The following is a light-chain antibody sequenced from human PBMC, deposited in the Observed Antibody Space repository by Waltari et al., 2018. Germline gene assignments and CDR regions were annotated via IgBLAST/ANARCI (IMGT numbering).Light chain of an antibody. CDR3: QQHDNPPFT. Sequence: DIQMTQSPSSLSASVGDTVPITCQGNHDISDYLNWYQQKPGKAPNLLISDASHLEVGVPSRFSGSGYGTDFTLTISSLQPEDVATYYCQQHDNPPFTFGQGTKLEIK. J-gene: IGKJ2*01. CDR2: DAS. V-gene: IGKV1-33*01. CDR1: HDISDY.